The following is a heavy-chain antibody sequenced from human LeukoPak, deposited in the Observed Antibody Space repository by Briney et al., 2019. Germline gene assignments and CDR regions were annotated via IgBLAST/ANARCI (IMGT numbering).Heavy chain of an antibody. CDR3: ARFDGELLIDY. D-gene: IGHD3-10*01. CDR1: GGSISSYY. J-gene: IGHJ4*02. CDR2: IYYSGST. V-gene: IGHV4-59*01. Sequence: PSETLSLTCTVSGGSISSYYWSWIRQPPGKGLEWIGYIYYSGSTNYNPSLKSRVTISVDTSKNQFSLKLSSVTAADTAVYYCARFDGELLIDYWGQGTLVTVSS.